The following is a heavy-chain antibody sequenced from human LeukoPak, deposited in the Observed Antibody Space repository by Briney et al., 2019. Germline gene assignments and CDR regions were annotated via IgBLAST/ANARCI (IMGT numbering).Heavy chain of an antibody. CDR1: GFTFSSYG. J-gene: IGHJ5*02. CDR2: ISGSGDSA. V-gene: IGHV3-23*01. Sequence: GGSLRLSCAASGFTFSSYGMSWVCQAPGKGLEWVSAISGSGDSAYYADSVKGRFTISRDNSKNTLYLQVNSLRAEDTAVYYCAKGGPGFNWFDPWGQGTLVTVSS. CDR3: AKGGPGFNWFDP.